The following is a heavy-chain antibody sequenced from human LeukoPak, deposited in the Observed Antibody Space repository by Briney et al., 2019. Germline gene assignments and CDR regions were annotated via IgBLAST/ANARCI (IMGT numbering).Heavy chain of an antibody. CDR3: AREDAVGATCFDY. V-gene: IGHV3-7*01. Sequence: PGGSLRLSCAASGFTFSSYVMSWVRQAPGKGLEWVANIKQDGSEKYYVDSVKGRFTISRDNAKNSLYLQMNSLRAEDTAVYYCAREDAVGATCFDYWGQGTLVTVSS. D-gene: IGHD1-26*01. CDR2: IKQDGSEK. J-gene: IGHJ4*02. CDR1: GFTFSSYV.